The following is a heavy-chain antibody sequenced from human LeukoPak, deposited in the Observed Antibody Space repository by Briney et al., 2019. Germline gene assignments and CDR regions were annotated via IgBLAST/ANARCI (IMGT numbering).Heavy chain of an antibody. Sequence: SETLSLTCTVSGGSISSSSYYWGWIRQPPGKGLEWIGSIYYSGSTYYNPSLKSRVTISVDTSKNQFSLKLSSVTAADTAVYYCARPDSSGYCFDYWGQGTLVTVSS. J-gene: IGHJ4*02. D-gene: IGHD3-22*01. CDR1: GGSISSSSYY. CDR3: ARPDSSGYCFDY. V-gene: IGHV4-39*07. CDR2: IYYSGST.